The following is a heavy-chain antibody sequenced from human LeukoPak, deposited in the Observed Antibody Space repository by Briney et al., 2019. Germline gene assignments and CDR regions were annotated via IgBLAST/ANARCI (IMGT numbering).Heavy chain of an antibody. CDR1: GGSISSSNYY. Sequence: TSETLSLTCTVSGGSISSSNYYWGWIRQPPGKGLEWIGSIYYSGSPYYNPSLKSRVAISVDTSKNQFSLKLSSVTAADTAVYYCASTERYSNYYYGMDVWGQGTTVTVSS. CDR2: IYYSGSP. V-gene: IGHV4-39*01. J-gene: IGHJ6*02. CDR3: ASTERYSNYYYGMDV. D-gene: IGHD1-26*01.